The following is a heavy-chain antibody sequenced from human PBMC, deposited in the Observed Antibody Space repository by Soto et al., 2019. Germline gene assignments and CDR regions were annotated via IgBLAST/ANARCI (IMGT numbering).Heavy chain of an antibody. J-gene: IGHJ6*02. CDR1: GFTFSNYW. CDR2: ITSDGRST. V-gene: IGHV3-74*01. Sequence: EVQLVESGGGLVQPGGSLRLSCAAAGFTFSNYWIHWVRQAPGKGLVWVSRITSDGRSTFYADSVKGRFPISRDNAKNTVFLQVNSLRGDDTAVYYCAREIQNRYGMDVWGQGTKVTVSS. D-gene: IGHD5-18*01. CDR3: AREIQNRYGMDV.